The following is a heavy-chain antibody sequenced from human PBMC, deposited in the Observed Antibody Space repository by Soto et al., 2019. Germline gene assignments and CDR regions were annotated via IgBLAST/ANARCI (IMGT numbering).Heavy chain of an antibody. CDR2: IKSKTDGGTT. CDR1: GFTFTNAW. D-gene: IGHD3-22*01. V-gene: IGHV3-15*01. J-gene: IGHJ4*02. Sequence: WGSLRLSWAVSGFTFTNAWMTWVRQAPGKGLEWVGRIKSKTDGGTTDYAAPVKGRFTISRDDSKYTLYLQMNSLTSEDTAVYYCTTAHRYYFDSTGYYWLDYWGQGALVTVSS. CDR3: TTAHRYYFDSTGYYWLDY.